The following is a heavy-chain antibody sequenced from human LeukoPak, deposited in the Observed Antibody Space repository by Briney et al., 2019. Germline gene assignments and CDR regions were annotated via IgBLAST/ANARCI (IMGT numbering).Heavy chain of an antibody. CDR2: IKQDGSEK. D-gene: IGHD3-16*01. V-gene: IGHV3-7*01. J-gene: IGHJ4*02. Sequence: PGGSLRLSCAASGFTFSGYWMTWVRQAPGKGLEWVASIKQDGSEKSYQDSVKGRFTISRDNAKNSLYLQMNSLRVEDTGFYYCARWGPDYWGQGTRVSVSS. CDR3: ARWGPDY. CDR1: GFTFSGYW.